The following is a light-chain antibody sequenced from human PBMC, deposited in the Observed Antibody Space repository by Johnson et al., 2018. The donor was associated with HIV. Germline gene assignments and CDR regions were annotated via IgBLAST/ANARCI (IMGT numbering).Light chain of an antibody. CDR3: GTWDSSLSYNYV. CDR2: ENN. CDR1: ISNIGDNF. J-gene: IGLJ1*01. Sequence: QSVLTQPPSVSAAPGQKVTISCSGSISNIGDNFVSWYQQFPGTAPKLLIYENNRRPSGIPDRFSGSKSGPSATLGITGLQTGDEADYYCGTWDSSLSYNYVFGTGTKVTVL. V-gene: IGLV1-51*02.